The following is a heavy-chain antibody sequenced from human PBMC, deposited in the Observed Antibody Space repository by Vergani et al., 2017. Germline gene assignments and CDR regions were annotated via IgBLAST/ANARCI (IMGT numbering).Heavy chain of an antibody. J-gene: IGHJ4*02. V-gene: IGHV3-30*18. Sequence: QVHLVESGGGVVQPGRSLTLSCVASGFSFRGRGMHWVRQAPGKGLEWVAMISYDGDRRDYGDFAKGRFTISRDSSKTVYLQMNSLRVEDTAMYFCAKDLSYSTAWPRFDSRGQGTLVTVSS. CDR3: AKDLSYSTAWPRFDS. CDR1: GFSFRGRG. D-gene: IGHD4-11*01. CDR2: ISYDGDRR.